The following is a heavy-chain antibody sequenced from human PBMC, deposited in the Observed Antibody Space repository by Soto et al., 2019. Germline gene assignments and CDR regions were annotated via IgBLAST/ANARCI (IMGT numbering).Heavy chain of an antibody. Sequence: SETLSLPCTVSGGSLRSGGYLWSWVRQHLGKGLEWIGYIYYSGSTYYNPSLKSRVTISVDTSKNQFSLKLSSVTAADTAVYYCARTPLLWGQGTLVTVSS. D-gene: IGHD1-26*01. CDR1: GGSLRSGGYL. CDR2: IYYSGST. J-gene: IGHJ1*01. V-gene: IGHV4-31*03. CDR3: ARTPLL.